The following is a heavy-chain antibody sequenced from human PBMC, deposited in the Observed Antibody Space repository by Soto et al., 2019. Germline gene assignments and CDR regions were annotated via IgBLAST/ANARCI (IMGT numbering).Heavy chain of an antibody. D-gene: IGHD3-3*01. CDR3: AKDSPPLLRFLEWSLYYGMDV. Sequence: LRLSCAASGFTFGHYGMHWVRQAPGKGLEWVAIISYDGRNEYYADSVKGRFTISRDNSKNTLYLQMNSLRAEDTAVYYCAKDSPPLLRFLEWSLYYGMDVWGQGTTVTVSS. CDR1: GFTFGHYG. V-gene: IGHV3-30*18. CDR2: ISYDGRNE. J-gene: IGHJ6*02.